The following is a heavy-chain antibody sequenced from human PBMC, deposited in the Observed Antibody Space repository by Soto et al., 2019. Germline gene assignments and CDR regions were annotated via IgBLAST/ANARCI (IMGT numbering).Heavy chain of an antibody. D-gene: IGHD3-3*01. J-gene: IGHJ4*02. V-gene: IGHV2-5*02. CDR1: GFSLTTSGVG. CDR3: AHRVLRTVFGLVTTTAIYFDF. CDR2: SYWDDDK. Sequence: QITLNESGPTVVSPTETLTLTCRFSGFSLTTSGVGVGWIRQSPGKAPEWLSLSYWDDDKRYSASLKSRRTITKDTSKNQVVLTVSDLDPTDTATYYCAHRVLRTVFGLVTTTAIYFDFWGQGTPVAVSS.